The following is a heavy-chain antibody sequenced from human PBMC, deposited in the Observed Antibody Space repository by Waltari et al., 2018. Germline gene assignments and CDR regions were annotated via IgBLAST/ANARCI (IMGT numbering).Heavy chain of an antibody. CDR2: SNHSGST. Sequence: QVQLQQWGAGLLKPSETLSLTCAVYGGSFSGYYWSWIRQPPGKGLEWIGESNHSGSTNYNPSLKRRVTISVDTSKNQFSLKLSSVTAADTAVYYCARGRGYCSSTSCYYYYYYYMDVWGKGTTVTISS. CDR3: ARGRGYCSSTSCYYYYYYYMDV. V-gene: IGHV4-34*01. D-gene: IGHD2-2*01. J-gene: IGHJ6*03. CDR1: GGSFSGYY.